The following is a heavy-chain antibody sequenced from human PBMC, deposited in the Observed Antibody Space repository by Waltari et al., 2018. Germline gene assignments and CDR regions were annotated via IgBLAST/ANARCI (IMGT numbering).Heavy chain of an antibody. V-gene: IGHV4-59*01. J-gene: IGHJ4*02. CDR2: IYYSGST. Sequence: QVQLQESGPGLVKPSETLSLTCPVSGGSISSSYWSWIRQPPGKGLEWIGYIYYSGSTNYNPSLKSRVTISVDTSKNQFSLKLSSVTAADTAVYYCARGAAILDYFDYWGQGTLVTVSS. D-gene: IGHD5-18*01. CDR3: ARGAAILDYFDY. CDR1: GGSISSSY.